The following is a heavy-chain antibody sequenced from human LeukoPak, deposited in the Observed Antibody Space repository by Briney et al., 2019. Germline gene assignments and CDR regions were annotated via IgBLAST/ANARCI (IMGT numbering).Heavy chain of an antibody. CDR3: ARESGYHGSGFDP. Sequence: GGSLRLSCAASGFTFDDYGMSWVRQAPGKGLQWVSGINWNGGSTGYADSVKGRFTISRDNAKNTLYLQMNSLRDEDTAVYYCARESGYHGSGFDPWGQGTLVTVSS. D-gene: IGHD3-10*01. J-gene: IGHJ5*02. CDR1: GFTFDDYG. CDR2: INWNGGST. V-gene: IGHV3-20*04.